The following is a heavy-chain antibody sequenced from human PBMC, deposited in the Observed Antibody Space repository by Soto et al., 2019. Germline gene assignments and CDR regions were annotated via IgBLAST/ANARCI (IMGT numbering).Heavy chain of an antibody. CDR2: INDSGST. CDR1: GGSFSGYY. J-gene: IGHJ4*02. CDR3: ARVAIRMGRSSSGLDY. Sequence: PSETLSLTCAVYGGSFSGYYWSWIRQPPGKGLEWIGEINDSGSTNYNPSLKSRVTISVDTSKNQFSLKLSSVTAADTAVYYRARVAIRMGRSSSGLDYWGQGTLVTVSS. D-gene: IGHD6-6*01. V-gene: IGHV4-34*01.